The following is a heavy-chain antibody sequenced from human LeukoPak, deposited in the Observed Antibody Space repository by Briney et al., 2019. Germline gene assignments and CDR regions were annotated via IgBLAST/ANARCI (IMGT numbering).Heavy chain of an antibody. V-gene: IGHV4-34*01. CDR3: ARGIGAAAAVVFDY. J-gene: IGHJ4*02. CDR1: GGSFSGYY. D-gene: IGHD6-13*01. CDR2: INHSGST. Sequence: PSETLSLTCAVYGGSFSGYYWSCIRQPPGKGLEWIGEINHSGSTNYTPCLKSRVTISLGTSKDQFSLKLSSVTAADTAVYYCARGIGAAAAVVFDYWGQGTLVTVSS.